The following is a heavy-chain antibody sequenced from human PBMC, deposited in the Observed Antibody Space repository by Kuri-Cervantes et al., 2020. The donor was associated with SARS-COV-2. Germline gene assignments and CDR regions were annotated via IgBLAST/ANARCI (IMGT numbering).Heavy chain of an antibody. CDR1: GFTFSSYG. J-gene: IGHJ6*02. CDR2: ISSSSSTI. V-gene: IGHV3-48*02. CDR3: ARDLLNVWSGYYYYYGMDV. D-gene: IGHD3-3*01. Sequence: GESLKISCAASGFTFSSYGMHWVRQAPGKGLEWVSYISSSSSTIYYADSVKGRFTISRDNAKNSLYLQMNSLRDEDTAVYYCARDLLNVWSGYYYYYGMDVWGQGTTVTVSS.